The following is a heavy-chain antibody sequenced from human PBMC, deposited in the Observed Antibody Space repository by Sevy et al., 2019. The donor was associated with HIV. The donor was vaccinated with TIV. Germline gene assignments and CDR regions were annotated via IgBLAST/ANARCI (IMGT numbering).Heavy chain of an antibody. D-gene: IGHD3-22*01. J-gene: IGHJ5*02. Sequence: PSVKVSCKASGYTFTSYGISWVRQAPGQGLEWMGWISAYNGNTNYAQTLQGRVTMTTDTSTSTAYMELRSLRSDDTAVYYCAVYYYDSSGYYYWFDPWGQGTLVTVSS. CDR1: GYTFTSYG. CDR3: AVYYYDSSGYYYWFDP. CDR2: ISAYNGNT. V-gene: IGHV1-18*04.